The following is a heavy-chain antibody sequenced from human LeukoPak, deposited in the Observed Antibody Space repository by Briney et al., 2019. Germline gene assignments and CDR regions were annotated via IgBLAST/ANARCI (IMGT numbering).Heavy chain of an antibody. V-gene: IGHV4-34*01. D-gene: IGHD3-9*01. J-gene: IGHJ4*02. Sequence: SETLSLTCAVYGGSFSGYYWSWIRQPPGKGLEWIGEINHSGSTNYNPSLKSRVTISVDTSKNQFSLKLSSVTAADTAMYYCARGLNGYYYWGQGALVTVSS. CDR2: INHSGST. CDR3: ARGLNGYYY. CDR1: GGSFSGYY.